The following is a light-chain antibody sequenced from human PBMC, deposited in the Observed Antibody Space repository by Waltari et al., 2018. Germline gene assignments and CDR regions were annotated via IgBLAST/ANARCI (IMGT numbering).Light chain of an antibody. V-gene: IGKV3-15*01. CDR3: QQFHTWLLT. CDR1: QNIDAS. J-gene: IGKJ4*01. CDR2: GAS. Sequence: EIVMTQSPETLSVSPGQRVTLSCRASQNIDASLAWHQQRPGQAPRVLISGASYRVTGIPDRFSGGGSGTEFTLTISSLQSEDVAIYYCQQFHTWLLTFGGGTKVEIK.